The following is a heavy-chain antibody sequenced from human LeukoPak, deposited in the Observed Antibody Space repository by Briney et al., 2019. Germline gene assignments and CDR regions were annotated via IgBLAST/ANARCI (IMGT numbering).Heavy chain of an antibody. CDR3: ARASGGDAFHI. D-gene: IGHD3-16*01. CDR1: GYTFTAYY. Sequence: ASVKVSCKASGYTFTAYYLHWVRQAPEQGLEWMGWIDPTSGGTKYAQNFQARVIMTRDTSIGTAYMELSRLTSDDTAVYYCARASGGDAFHIWGQGTMVTVSS. CDR2: IDPTSGGT. V-gene: IGHV1-2*02. J-gene: IGHJ3*02.